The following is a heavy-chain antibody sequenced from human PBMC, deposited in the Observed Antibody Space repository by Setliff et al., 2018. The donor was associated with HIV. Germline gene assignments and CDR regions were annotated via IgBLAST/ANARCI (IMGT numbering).Heavy chain of an antibody. CDR1: GGSISSHY. Sequence: ASETLSLTCTVSGGSISSHYWSWIRQPPGKGLEWIGLIYYNGGTNYNSSLESRVTISVDRSKNQFSLKLTSVTAADTAVYYCARVARMHPFDPWGRGALVTVSS. CDR3: ARVARMHPFDP. CDR2: IYYNGGT. J-gene: IGHJ5*02. V-gene: IGHV4-59*11.